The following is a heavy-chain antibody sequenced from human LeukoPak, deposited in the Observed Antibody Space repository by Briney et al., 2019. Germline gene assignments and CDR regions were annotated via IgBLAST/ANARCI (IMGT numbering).Heavy chain of an antibody. CDR3: ARRAFIAAAGTGFDY. CDR2: IYYTGST. CDR1: GGSISSLY. J-gene: IGHJ4*02. V-gene: IGHV4-59*12. Sequence: SETLSLTCSVSGGSISSLYWSWIRQPPGKGLEWIGYIYYTGSTNYNPSLKSRVTMFVDMTKNQFSLRLSSVTAADTAVYYCARRAFIAAAGTGFDYWGQGTLVTVSS. D-gene: IGHD6-13*01.